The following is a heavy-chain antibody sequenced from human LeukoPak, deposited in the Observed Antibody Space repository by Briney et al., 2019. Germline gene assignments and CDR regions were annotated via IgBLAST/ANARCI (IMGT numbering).Heavy chain of an antibody. CDR1: GGSVSSTKFS. Sequence: PSETLSLTCTVSGGSVSSTKFSWGWIRQPPGKGLQWVGNLYYSGSTSYHPSLNSRVTMSVDTSKNQFSLKMTSVTAADTAVYYCARLSKGRYFDYIFDYWGQGSLVTVSS. CDR2: LYYSGST. D-gene: IGHD3-9*01. V-gene: IGHV4-39*01. J-gene: IGHJ4*02. CDR3: ARLSKGRYFDYIFDY.